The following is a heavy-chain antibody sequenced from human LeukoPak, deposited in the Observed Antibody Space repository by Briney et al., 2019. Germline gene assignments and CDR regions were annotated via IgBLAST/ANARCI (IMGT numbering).Heavy chain of an antibody. J-gene: IGHJ4*02. CDR2: ICYGRTT. V-gene: IGHV4-39*01. D-gene: IGHD5-12*01. Sequence: SETLSLTCTVSAGSISSSSHHWGWIRQSPGKGLEWIGSICYGRTTYYNPSLNSRVTISVVKSKNQFSLQLNSVTAADTAVYYCVRHDGRGGATMGALDSWGQGSLVTVSS. CDR3: VRHDGRGGATMGALDS. CDR1: AGSISSSSHH.